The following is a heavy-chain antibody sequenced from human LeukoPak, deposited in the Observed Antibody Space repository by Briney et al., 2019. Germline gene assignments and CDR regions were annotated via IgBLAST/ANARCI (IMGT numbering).Heavy chain of an antibody. J-gene: IGHJ4*02. Sequence: GGSLRLSCAASGFTFSSHWISWVRQAPGKGLEWVANIKQDGSEKDYMDSVTGRFTISRDNAKNSLYLQMNSLRVEDTAVYYCARDGPGGYFDYWGQGILVTVSS. V-gene: IGHV3-7*01. CDR2: IKQDGSEK. D-gene: IGHD1-14*01. CDR3: ARDGPGGYFDY. CDR1: GFTFSSHW.